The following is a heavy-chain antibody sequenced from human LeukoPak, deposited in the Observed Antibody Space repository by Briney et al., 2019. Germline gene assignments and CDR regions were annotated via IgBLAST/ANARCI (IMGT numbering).Heavy chain of an antibody. D-gene: IGHD7-27*01. CDR2: IIPIFGTA. CDR1: GYTFTSYG. V-gene: IGHV1-69*05. Sequence: SVKVSCKASGYTFTSYGISWVRQAPGQGLEWMGGIIPIFGTANYAQKFQGRVTITTDESTSTAYMELSSLRSEDTAVYYCARGSDPGNWFDPWGQGTLVTVSS. CDR3: ARGSDPGNWFDP. J-gene: IGHJ5*02.